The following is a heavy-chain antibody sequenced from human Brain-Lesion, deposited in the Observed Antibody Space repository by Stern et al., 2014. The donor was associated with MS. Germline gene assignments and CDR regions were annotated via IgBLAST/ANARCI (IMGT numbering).Heavy chain of an antibody. J-gene: IGHJ5*02. CDR3: AKDRQYLTYFFDH. CDR2: VSYDGSNK. CDR1: GFTFGSCA. Sequence: QVQLVESGGGVVQPGRPLRLSCVASGFTFGSCAMHWVRQAPGKGLEWVAGVSYDGSNKYYADSVKGRFTISRDNSQNTLYMQMSSLRPEDTAVYYCAKDRQYLTYFFDHWGQGYLVTVSS. D-gene: IGHD2/OR15-2a*01. V-gene: IGHV3-30*18.